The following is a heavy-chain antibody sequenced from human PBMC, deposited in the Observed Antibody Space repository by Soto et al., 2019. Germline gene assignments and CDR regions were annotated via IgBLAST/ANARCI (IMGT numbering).Heavy chain of an antibody. D-gene: IGHD2-2*01. J-gene: IGHJ3*02. CDR1: GFTFSSYG. V-gene: IGHV3-33*01. CDR2: IWYDGSNK. CDR3: ARSLHNGSSTSCRPPPPIPSTADAFDI. Sequence: GGSLRLSCAASGFTFSSYGMHWVRQAPGKGLEWVAVIWYDGSNKYYADSVKGRFTISRDNSKNTLYLQMNSLRAEDTAVYYCARSLHNGSSTSCRPPPPIPSTADAFDIWGQGTMVTVSS.